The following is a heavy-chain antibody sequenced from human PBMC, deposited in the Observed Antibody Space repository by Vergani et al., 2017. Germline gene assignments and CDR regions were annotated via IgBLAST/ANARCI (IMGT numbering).Heavy chain of an antibody. J-gene: IGHJ1*01. CDR1: GGSISSSSYY. V-gene: IGHV4-39*01. CDR3: ATSHPRYCSSTSCYGAVYFQH. Sequence: QLQLQESGPGLVKPSETLSLTCTVSGGSISSSSYYWGWIRQPPGKGLEWIGSIYYSGSTYYNPSLKSRVTISIDTSKNQFSLKLSSVTAADTALYYCATSHPRYCSSTSCYGAVYFQHWGQGTLVTVSS. CDR2: IYYSGST. D-gene: IGHD2-2*01.